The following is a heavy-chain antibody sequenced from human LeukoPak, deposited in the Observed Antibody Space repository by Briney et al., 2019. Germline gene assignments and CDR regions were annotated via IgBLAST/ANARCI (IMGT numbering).Heavy chain of an antibody. V-gene: IGHV1-8*01. CDR1: GYTFTSYD. CDR2: MNPNSGNT. CDR3: ARDVDGSGITIFGVVTPFDY. Sequence: GASVKVSCKASGYTFTSYDINWVRQATGQGLEWMGWMNPNSGNTGYAQKFQGRVTMTRNTSISTAYMELSSLRSEDTAVYYCARDVDGSGITIFGVVTPFDYWGQGTLVTVSS. J-gene: IGHJ4*02. D-gene: IGHD3-3*01.